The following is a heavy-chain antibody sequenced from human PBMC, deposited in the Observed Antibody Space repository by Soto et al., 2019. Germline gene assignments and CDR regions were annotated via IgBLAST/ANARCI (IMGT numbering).Heavy chain of an antibody. J-gene: IGHJ4*02. Sequence: EVQLVESGGGLVQPGGSLRLSCAASGFTFSSYWMHWVRQAPGKGLVCVSRINSDGSSTSYADSVKGRLTISRDNAKNTLYLQMNSLRAEDTAVYYCASGSDYGDYPDYWGQGTPVTVSS. CDR3: ASGSDYGDYPDY. D-gene: IGHD4-17*01. CDR2: INSDGSST. V-gene: IGHV3-74*01. CDR1: GFTFSSYW.